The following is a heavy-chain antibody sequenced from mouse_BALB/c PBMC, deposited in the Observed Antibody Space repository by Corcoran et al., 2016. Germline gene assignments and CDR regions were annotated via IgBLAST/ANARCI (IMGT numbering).Heavy chain of an antibody. D-gene: IGHD1-2*01. CDR1: GYTFSSYW. CDR2: ILPGSGST. J-gene: IGHJ3*01. Sequence: QVQLQQSGAELMQPGASVKISCKATGYTFSSYWIEWVKQRPGHGLEWIGEILPGSGSTNYNEKFKGKATFTADTSSNTAYMQLSSLTSEDSAVYYCARSDTTARFAYWGQGTLVTVSA. V-gene: IGHV1-9*01. CDR3: ARSDTTARFAY.